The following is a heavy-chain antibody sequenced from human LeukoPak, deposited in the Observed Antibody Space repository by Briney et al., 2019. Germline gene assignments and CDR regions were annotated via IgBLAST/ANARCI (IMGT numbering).Heavy chain of an antibody. J-gene: IGHJ4*02. V-gene: IGHV2-5*02. CDR2: IYWDDDK. CDR3: SRTRRGQIGWTNDY. Sequence: ESGPTLVNPTQTLTLTCTFSGFSLTTSGVGVGWIRQSPGKALEWLALIYWDDDKRYSPSLKSRVTITKDTSKNQVVLTMTNMDPVDTATYYCSRTRRGQIGWTNDYWGQGTLVTVSS. CDR1: GFSLTTSGVG. D-gene: IGHD6-19*01.